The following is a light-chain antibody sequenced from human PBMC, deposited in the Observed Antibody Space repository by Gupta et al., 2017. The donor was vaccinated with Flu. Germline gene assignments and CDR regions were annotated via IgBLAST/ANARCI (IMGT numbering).Light chain of an antibody. CDR3: QTWDRSPYV. CDR2: QDG. J-gene: IGLJ1*01. CDR1: KLGDKH. Sequence: SHVLTQPPSVAVSPGKTVSITCSGEKLGDKHVHWYQQKPGQSPVLVIYQDGRRPSGVSERFYGSSSGNTATLTIRGTQAADEADYYCQTWDRSPYVFGTGTTLIVL. V-gene: IGLV3-1*01.